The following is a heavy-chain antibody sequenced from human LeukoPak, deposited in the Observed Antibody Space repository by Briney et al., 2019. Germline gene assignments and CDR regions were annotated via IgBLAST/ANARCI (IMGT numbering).Heavy chain of an antibody. CDR2: ISSSGSTI. J-gene: IGHJ4*02. CDR3: AKVRWGSDNALDS. CDR1: GFTFSSYE. V-gene: IGHV3-48*03. D-gene: IGHD3-16*01. Sequence: GGSLRLSCAASGFTFSSYEMNWVRQAPGKGLEWVSYISSSGSTIYYADSVKGRITISRDNSMNTLYLQMNSLRAEDTAVYYCAKVRWGSDNALDSWGQGTLVTGSS.